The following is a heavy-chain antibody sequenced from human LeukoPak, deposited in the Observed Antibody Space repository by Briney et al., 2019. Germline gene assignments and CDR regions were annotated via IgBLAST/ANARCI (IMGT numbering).Heavy chain of an antibody. CDR1: GGSITTTDFD. CDR2: ISSSGKA. J-gene: IGHJ4*02. V-gene: IGHV4-39*01. Sequence: SETLSLTCAVSGGSITTTDFDWAWIRQPPGQGFEWIATISSSGKAYYYPSLMSRVTISVDTSKNQFSLDVTSVTAADTGLFYCERFKGGTGLVYWGRGILVIVS. CDR3: ERFKGGTGLVY. D-gene: IGHD3-16*01.